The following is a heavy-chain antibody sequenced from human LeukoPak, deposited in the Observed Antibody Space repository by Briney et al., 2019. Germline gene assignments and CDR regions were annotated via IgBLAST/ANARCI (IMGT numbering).Heavy chain of an antibody. J-gene: IGHJ4*02. CDR1: GYTFTGYY. Sequence: ASVKVSCKASGYTFTGYYMHWVRQAPGQGLEWMGWINPNSGGTNYAQKFQGWVTTTRDTSISTAYMELSRLRSDDAAVYYCARGADYYDSSGYRNWGQGTLVTVSS. CDR3: ARGADYYDSSGYRN. D-gene: IGHD3-22*01. V-gene: IGHV1-2*04. CDR2: INPNSGGT.